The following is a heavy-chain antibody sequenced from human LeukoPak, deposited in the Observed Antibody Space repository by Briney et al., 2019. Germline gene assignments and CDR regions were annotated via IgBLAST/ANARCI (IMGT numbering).Heavy chain of an antibody. CDR1: GLTFSSYG. CDR3: ARERNDAFDI. CDR2: IWYDGSDK. V-gene: IGHV3-33*01. J-gene: IGHJ3*02. Sequence: GGSLRLSCAASGLTFSSYGMHWVRQAPGEGLEWVAVIWYDGSDKYYADSVKGRFTISRDNSNNTLYLQMHSLRADDTAVYYCARERNDAFDIWGQGTLVTVSS.